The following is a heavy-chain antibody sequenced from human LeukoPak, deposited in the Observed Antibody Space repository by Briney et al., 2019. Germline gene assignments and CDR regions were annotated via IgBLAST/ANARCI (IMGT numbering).Heavy chain of an antibody. D-gene: IGHD2-2*01. Sequence: ASVKVSCKASGYTFTGYYMHWVRQAPGQGLEWMGWINPNSGGTNYAQKFQGRVTMTRDTSISTAYIELSRLRSDDTAVYYCARDLYCSSTSCYGSSDAFDIWGQGTMVTVSS. CDR2: INPNSGGT. J-gene: IGHJ3*02. CDR1: GYTFTGYY. V-gene: IGHV1-2*02. CDR3: ARDLYCSSTSCYGSSDAFDI.